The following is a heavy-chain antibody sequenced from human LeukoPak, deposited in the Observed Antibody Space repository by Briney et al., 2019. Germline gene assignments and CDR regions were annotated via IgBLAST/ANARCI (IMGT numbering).Heavy chain of an antibody. CDR2: INPNSGGT. Sequence: ASVKVSCKASGYTFTGYYMHWVRQAPGQGLEWMGWINPNSGGTDYAQKFQGRVTMTRDTSISTAYMELSRLRSDDTAVYYCARDMKELLWFDPWGQGTLVTVSS. J-gene: IGHJ5*02. V-gene: IGHV1-2*02. D-gene: IGHD1-26*01. CDR1: GYTFTGYY. CDR3: ARDMKELLWFDP.